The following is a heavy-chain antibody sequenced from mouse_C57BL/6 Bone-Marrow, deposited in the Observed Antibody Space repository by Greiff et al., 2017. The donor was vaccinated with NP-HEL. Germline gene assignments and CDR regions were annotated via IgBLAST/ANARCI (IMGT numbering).Heavy chain of an antibody. D-gene: IGHD2-1*01. CDR2: IHPNSGST. CDR3: ARYGNYLYWYFDV. Sequence: QVQLQQPGAELVKPGASVKLSCKASGYTFTSYWMHWVKQRPGQGLEWIGMIHPNSGSTNYNEKFKSKATLTVDKSSSTAYMQLSSLTSEDSAVYYCARYGNYLYWYFDVWGTGTTVTVSS. V-gene: IGHV1-64*01. CDR1: GYTFTSYW. J-gene: IGHJ1*03.